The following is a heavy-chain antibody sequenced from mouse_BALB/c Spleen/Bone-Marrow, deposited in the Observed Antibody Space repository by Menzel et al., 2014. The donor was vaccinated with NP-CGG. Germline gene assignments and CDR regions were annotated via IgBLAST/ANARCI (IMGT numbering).Heavy chain of an antibody. CDR1: GFSLTSYG. J-gene: IGHJ2*01. V-gene: IGHV2-9*02. Sequence: VNVVESGPGLVAPSQSLSITCTVSGFSLTSYGVHWVRQPPGKGLEWLGVIWAGGSTDYNSALMSRLSISKDNSKSXVFLKMNSLQTDDTAMYYCARERPNYFDNWGQGTVLTVSS. CDR3: ARERPNYFDN. CDR2: IWAGGST.